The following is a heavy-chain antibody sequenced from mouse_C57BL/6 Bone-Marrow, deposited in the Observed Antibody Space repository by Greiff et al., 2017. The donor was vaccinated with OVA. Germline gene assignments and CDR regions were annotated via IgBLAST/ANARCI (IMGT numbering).Heavy chain of an antibody. CDR3: ARQRSDDYDGGFAY. V-gene: IGHV5-12*01. D-gene: IGHD2-4*01. Sequence: DVQLQESGGGLVQPGGSLKLSCAASGFTFSDYYMYWVRQTPEKRLEWVAYISNCGGSTYYPDTVKGRFTISRDHAKNTLYLQMSRLKSEDTAMYYCARQRSDDYDGGFAYWGQGTLVTVSA. J-gene: IGHJ3*01. CDR1: GFTFSDYY. CDR2: ISNCGGST.